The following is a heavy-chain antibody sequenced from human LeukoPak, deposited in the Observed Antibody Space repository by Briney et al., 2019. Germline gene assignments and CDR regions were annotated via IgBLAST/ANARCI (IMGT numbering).Heavy chain of an antibody. CDR2: IYYSGST. Sequence: PSETLSLTCTVSGGSISSSSYYWGWIRRPPGKGLEWIGSIYYSGSTYYNPSLKSRVTISVDTSKNQFSLKLSSVTAADTAVYYCARVMVRGVGDYWGQGTLVTVSS. CDR3: ARVMVRGVGDY. J-gene: IGHJ4*02. CDR1: GGSISSSSYY. V-gene: IGHV4-39*01. D-gene: IGHD3-10*01.